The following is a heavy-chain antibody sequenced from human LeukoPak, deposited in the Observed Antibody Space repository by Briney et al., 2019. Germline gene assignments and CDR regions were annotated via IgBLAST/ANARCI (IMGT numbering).Heavy chain of an antibody. CDR3: ARGLTLFDP. V-gene: IGHV4-59*01. CDR2: TYYSGST. CDR1: GGSISSYY. J-gene: IGHJ5*02. Sequence: SETLSLTCIVSGGSISSYYWSWIRQPPGKGLEWIGYTYYSGSTNYNPSFKSRVTISIDKSKNQFSLKLSSVTATDTGVYYCARGLTLFDPWGQGTLVTVSS. D-gene: IGHD1-20*01.